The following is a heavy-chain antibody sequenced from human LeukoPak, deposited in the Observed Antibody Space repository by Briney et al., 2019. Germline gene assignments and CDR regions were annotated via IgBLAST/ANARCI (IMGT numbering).Heavy chain of an antibody. CDR3: ARDVTMDY. CDR1: GGSINGYY. D-gene: IGHD1-14*01. Sequence: SETLSLTCTVSGGSINGYYWSWIRQPPGKGLEWIGYIYYSGSTNYNPSLKSRVTISVDTSKNQFSLKLSSVTAADTAVYYCARDVTMDYWGQGTLVTVSS. CDR2: IYYSGST. V-gene: IGHV4-59*01. J-gene: IGHJ4*02.